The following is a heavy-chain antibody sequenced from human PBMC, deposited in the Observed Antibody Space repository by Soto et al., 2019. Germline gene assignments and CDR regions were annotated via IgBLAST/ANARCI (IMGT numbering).Heavy chain of an antibody. CDR1: GDTFSSYA. V-gene: IGHV1-69*01. J-gene: IGHJ4*02. D-gene: IGHD3-22*01. CDR2: IIPMFGTA. CDR3: ARVGPAHYYDSSGYYSPLDY. Sequence: QVQLVQSGAEVKKPGSSVKVSCKASGDTFSSYAINWVRQAPGQGLEWMGGIIPMFGTANYAQKVKGRVTITAGESTSTVYTGLSSLRSEDTAVYYCARVGPAHYYDSSGYYSPLDYWGQGTLVTVSS.